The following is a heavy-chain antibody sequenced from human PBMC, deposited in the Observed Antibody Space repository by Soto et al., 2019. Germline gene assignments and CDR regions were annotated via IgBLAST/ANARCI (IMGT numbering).Heavy chain of an antibody. V-gene: IGHV4-59*01. Sequence: PSETLSVTCTLSGGVISSYYWSWIRKPPGKGLEWIGYSYYSGRTNYNPSLKSRVTISVDTSKNQFSLKRSSVTAADTAVYYCARDYYDSSGRYYFDYWGQGTLVTVS. CDR1: GGVISSYY. CDR3: ARDYYDSSGRYYFDY. CDR2: SYYSGRT. D-gene: IGHD3-22*01. J-gene: IGHJ4*02.